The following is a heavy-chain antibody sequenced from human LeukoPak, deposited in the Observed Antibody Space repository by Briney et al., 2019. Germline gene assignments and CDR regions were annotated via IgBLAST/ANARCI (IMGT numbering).Heavy chain of an antibody. D-gene: IGHD3-10*01. J-gene: IGHJ4*02. Sequence: GGSLRLSCAASGFAFRSFDMSWVRQAPGKGLEWVANIKQDGSETYYMDYVKGRFTISRDNAKNSLHLQMDSLRAEDTAVYYCARDQSIHPYPEVILDFWGQGALVTVSS. CDR1: GFAFRSFD. CDR2: IKQDGSET. V-gene: IGHV3-7*01. CDR3: ARDQSIHPYPEVILDF.